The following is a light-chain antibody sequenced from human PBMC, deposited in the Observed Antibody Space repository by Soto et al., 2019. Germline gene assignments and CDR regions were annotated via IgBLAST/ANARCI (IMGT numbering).Light chain of an antibody. V-gene: IGLV4-69*01. CDR3: QNWGIGYWV. CDR2: LNSDGGH. J-gene: IGLJ3*02. Sequence: QSVLTQSPSASASLGASVKLTCTLSSGHSSYAIAWHQQQPEKGPRFLMRLNSDGGHIKGAGVPDRFSGSSSGSERFLIISSLQSEDEADYYCQNWGIGYWVFGGGTKLTVL. CDR1: SGHSSYA.